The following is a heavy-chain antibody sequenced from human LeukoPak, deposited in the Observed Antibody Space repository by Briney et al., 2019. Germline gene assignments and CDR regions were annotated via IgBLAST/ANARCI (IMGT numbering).Heavy chain of an antibody. CDR2: IREDGSVK. D-gene: IGHD3-10*01. CDR3: ARGPTYGQAFDY. CDR1: GFTFSSSW. J-gene: IGHJ4*02. Sequence: PGGSLRLSCAASGFTFSSSWMTWVRQAPGKGLEWVASIREDGSVKTSVDSVKGRFTISRDNAKNSVYLQMDSLRAEDTAVYYCARGPTYGQAFDYWGQGTLVSVSS. V-gene: IGHV3-7*01.